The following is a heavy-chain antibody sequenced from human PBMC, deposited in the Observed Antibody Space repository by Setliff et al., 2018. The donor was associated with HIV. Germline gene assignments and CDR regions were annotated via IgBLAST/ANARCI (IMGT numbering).Heavy chain of an antibody. CDR1: GFTFSDCY. J-gene: IGHJ6*02. Sequence: GGSLRLSCAASGFTFSDCYMSWIRQAPGKGLEWVSFISTSGSPIYYADSVKGRFTISRDNAKNSLYLQMNSLRVEDTAVYYCARDYLYYNLYNGSPVYGMDVWGQGTTVTVSS. CDR3: ARDYLYYNLYNGSPVYGMDV. CDR2: ISTSGSPI. D-gene: IGHD3-3*01. V-gene: IGHV3-11*04.